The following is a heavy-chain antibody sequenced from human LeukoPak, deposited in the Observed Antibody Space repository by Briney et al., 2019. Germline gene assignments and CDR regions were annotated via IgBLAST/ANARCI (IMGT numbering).Heavy chain of an antibody. Sequence: GGSLRLSCAASGFTVSYDYVSWVRLAPGKGLEFVSALYPGGKTYYADSVKGRFTISSDTSKNTVDVQMTSLRTEDTAIYYCTRNRVADTTESAYWGQGTRVTVSS. J-gene: IGHJ4*02. CDR3: TRNRVADTTESAY. D-gene: IGHD6-19*01. CDR1: GFTVSYDY. CDR2: LYPGGKT. V-gene: IGHV3-53*05.